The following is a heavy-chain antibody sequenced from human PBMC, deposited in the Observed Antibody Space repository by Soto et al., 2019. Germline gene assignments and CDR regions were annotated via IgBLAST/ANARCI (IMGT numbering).Heavy chain of an antibody. CDR3: AKARYYDSTGYLYYFDY. V-gene: IGHV3-7*03. Sequence: GSLRLSCAASEFTFSNYWMTWVRQAPGKGLEWVANIKQDGSEKYYVDSVKGRFTISRDNAKNTLYLQMNSLRAEDTAVYYCAKARYYDSTGYLYYFDYWGQGTLVTVSS. CDR1: EFTFSNYW. J-gene: IGHJ4*02. D-gene: IGHD3-22*01. CDR2: IKQDGSEK.